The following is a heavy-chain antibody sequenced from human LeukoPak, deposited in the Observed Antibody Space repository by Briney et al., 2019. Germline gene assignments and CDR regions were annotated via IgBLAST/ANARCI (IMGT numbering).Heavy chain of an antibody. D-gene: IGHD5-24*01. Sequence: SETLSLTCTVSGGSISSGDYYWSWIRQPPGKGLEWIGYIYYSGSTNYNPSLKSRVTISVDTSKNQFSLKLSSVTAADTAVYYCAREGRRDGSSYGMDVWGQGTTVTVSS. CDR2: IYYSGST. V-gene: IGHV4-61*08. CDR3: AREGRRDGSSYGMDV. J-gene: IGHJ6*02. CDR1: GGSISSGDYY.